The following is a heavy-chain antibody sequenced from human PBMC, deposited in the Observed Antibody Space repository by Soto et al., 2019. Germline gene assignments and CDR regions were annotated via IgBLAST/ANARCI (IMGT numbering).Heavy chain of an antibody. CDR1: GFSLSTSGVG. D-gene: IGHD1-7*01. CDR2: IFWDDDK. CDR3: AHRSASQLELRN. Sequence: SGPTLVNPTQTLTLTCTFSGFSLSTSGVGVGWIRQPPGKALEWLGFIFWDDDKRYSPSLKSRLTITKDTSKNQVVLTITNMDPVDTATYYCAHRSASQLELRNWGQGTLVTVSS. V-gene: IGHV2-5*02. J-gene: IGHJ4*02.